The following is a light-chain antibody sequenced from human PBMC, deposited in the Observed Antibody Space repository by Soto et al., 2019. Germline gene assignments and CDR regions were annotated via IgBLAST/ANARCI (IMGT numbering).Light chain of an antibody. CDR1: SSDVGFYNY. J-gene: IGLJ1*01. V-gene: IGLV2-14*01. CDR2: EVS. Sequence: QSALTQPASVSGSPGQSITISCTGTSSDVGFYNYVSWYQQHPGKAPKLMIYEVSNRPSGVSNRFSGSKSGNTASLTISGLQAEVEADYYCSSYRSSSTLYVFGTGTKLTVL. CDR3: SSYRSSSTLYV.